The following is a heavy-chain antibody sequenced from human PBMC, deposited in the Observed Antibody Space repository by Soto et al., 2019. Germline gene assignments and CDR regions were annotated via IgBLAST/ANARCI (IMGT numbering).Heavy chain of an antibody. D-gene: IGHD2-21*02. V-gene: IGHV1-46*03. CDR1: GYTFTSYY. Sequence: ASVKVSCKASGYTFTSYYMHWVRQAPGQGLEWMGIINPSGGSTTYAQRFLGRVTMTSDTSTSTVHMELGSLTSEDTAVYYFARGGGIVVVTAAYDHWGQGTLVTVSS. J-gene: IGHJ4*02. CDR3: ARGGGIVVVTAAYDH. CDR2: INPSGGST.